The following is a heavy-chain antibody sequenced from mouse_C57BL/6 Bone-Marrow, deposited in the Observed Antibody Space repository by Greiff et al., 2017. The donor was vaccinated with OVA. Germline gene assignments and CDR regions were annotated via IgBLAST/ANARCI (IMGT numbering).Heavy chain of an antibody. V-gene: IGHV1-81*01. Sequence: VKLQESGAELARPGASVKLSCKASGYTFTSYGISWVKQRTGQGLEWIGEIYPRSGNTYYNEKFKGKATLTADKSSSTAYMELRSLTSEDSAVYFCARDDGSRFAYWGQGTLVTVSA. D-gene: IGHD2-3*01. CDR3: ARDDGSRFAY. CDR2: IYPRSGNT. CDR1: GYTFTSYG. J-gene: IGHJ3*01.